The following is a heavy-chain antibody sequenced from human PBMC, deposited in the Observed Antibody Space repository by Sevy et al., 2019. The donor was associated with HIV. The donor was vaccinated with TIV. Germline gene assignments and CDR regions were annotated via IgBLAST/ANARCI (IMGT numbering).Heavy chain of an antibody. J-gene: IGHJ6*02. Sequence: GGSLRLSCATFGLTFEDYGMHWVRQSPEKGLEWVAGINYNSGRVGYVDSVKGRFTMSRDNAKESLYLKMTSLKPEDTARYYCAKGGISEPAYYYGLDVWGQGTTVTVSS. CDR3: AKGGISEPAYYYGLDV. CDR2: INYNSGRV. D-gene: IGHD6-13*01. CDR1: GLTFEDYG. V-gene: IGHV3-9*01.